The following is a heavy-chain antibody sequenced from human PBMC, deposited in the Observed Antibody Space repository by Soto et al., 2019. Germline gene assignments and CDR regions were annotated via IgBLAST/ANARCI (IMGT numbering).Heavy chain of an antibody. CDR2: INSDGSST. V-gene: IGHV3-74*01. CDR3: ARALRITIFGVVYYYYYMDV. J-gene: IGHJ6*03. Sequence: GGSLRLSCAASGFTFSSYWMHWVRQAPGKGLVWVSRINSDGSSTSYADSVKGRFTISRDNAKNTLYLQMNSLRAEDTAVYYCARALRITIFGVVYYYYYMDVWGKGTTVTVSS. CDR1: GFTFSSYW. D-gene: IGHD3-3*01.